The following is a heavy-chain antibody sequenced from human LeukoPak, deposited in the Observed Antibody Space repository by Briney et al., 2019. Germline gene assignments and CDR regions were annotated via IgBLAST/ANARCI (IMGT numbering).Heavy chain of an antibody. V-gene: IGHV3-30-3*01. CDR3: ARDYYDSSGYYLSPLDY. CDR1: GFTFSSYA. D-gene: IGHD3-22*01. CDR2: ISYDGSNK. J-gene: IGHJ4*02. Sequence: PGGSLRLSCAASGFTFSSYAMHWVRQAPGKGLEWVAVISYDGSNKYYADSAKGRFTVSRDNSKNTLYLQMNSLRAEDTAVYYCARDYYDSSGYYLSPLDYWGQGTLVTVSS.